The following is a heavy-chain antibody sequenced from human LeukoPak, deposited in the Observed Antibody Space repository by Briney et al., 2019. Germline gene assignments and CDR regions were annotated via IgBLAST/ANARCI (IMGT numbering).Heavy chain of an antibody. V-gene: IGHV4-59*08. Sequence: SETLSLTCTVSGGSISSYYWSWIRQPPGKGLEWIGYIYYSGSTNYNPSLKSRVTISVDTSKNQSSLKLSSVTAADTAVYYCARHPGEMATIREIDYWGQGTLVTVSS. CDR3: ARHPGEMATIREIDY. D-gene: IGHD5-24*01. J-gene: IGHJ4*02. CDR2: IYYSGST. CDR1: GGSISSYY.